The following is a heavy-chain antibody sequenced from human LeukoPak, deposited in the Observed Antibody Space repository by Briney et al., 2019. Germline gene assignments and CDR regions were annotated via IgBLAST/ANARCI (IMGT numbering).Heavy chain of an antibody. D-gene: IGHD1-26*01. CDR1: GGSISSYY. Sequence: SGTLSLTRTVSGGSISSYYWSWIRQPPWKGLEWIGYIYYSGSTYYNPSLKSRVTISVDTSKIQFTLQLSSVTAADTAVYYCAQGGRYLGFDYWGQGTLVTVSS. J-gene: IGHJ4*02. V-gene: IGHV4-59*01. CDR2: IYYSGST. CDR3: AQGGRYLGFDY.